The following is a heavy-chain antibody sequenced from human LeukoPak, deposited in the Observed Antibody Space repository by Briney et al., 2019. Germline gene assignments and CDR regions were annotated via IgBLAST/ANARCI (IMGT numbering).Heavy chain of an antibody. D-gene: IGHD5-12*01. J-gene: IGHJ4*02. V-gene: IGHV3-21*01. CDR2: ISSSSSYI. Sequence: PGGSLRLSCAASGFTFSSYSMNWVRQAPGKGLEWVSSISSSSSYIYYADSVKGRFTISRDNAKNSLYLQMNSLRAEDTAVYYCARDEAEGGWLQFRARLYYFDYWGQGTLVTVSS. CDR3: ARDEAEGGWLQFRARLYYFDY. CDR1: GFTFSSYS.